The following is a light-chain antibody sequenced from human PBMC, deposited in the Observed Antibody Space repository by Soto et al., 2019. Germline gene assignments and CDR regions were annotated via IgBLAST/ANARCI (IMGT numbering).Light chain of an antibody. Sequence: DIQMAQSPSPLSASVGDRVTITCRASQSISSWLAWYQQRPGKAPKLLIYKASSLESGVPSRFSGSGSGTEFTLTISSLQPDYFATYVCQHDNNYPSTFGQGTKLEIK. V-gene: IGKV1-5*03. CDR1: QSISSW. CDR2: KAS. CDR3: QHDNNYPST. J-gene: IGKJ2*01.